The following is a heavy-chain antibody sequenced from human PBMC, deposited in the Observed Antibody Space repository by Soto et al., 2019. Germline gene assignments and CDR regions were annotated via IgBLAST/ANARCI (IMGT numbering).Heavy chain of an antibody. D-gene: IGHD4-17*01. CDR1: GGSISSSSYY. Sequence: QLQLQESGPGLVKPSETLSLTCTVSGGSISSSSYYWGWIRQPPGKGLEWIGSIYYSGSTYYNPSLKSRVTISVDTSKNQFSLKLSSVTAADTAVYYCASPYGGNYLYYYGMDVWGQGTTVTVSS. CDR3: ASPYGGNYLYYYGMDV. V-gene: IGHV4-39*01. J-gene: IGHJ6*02. CDR2: IYYSGST.